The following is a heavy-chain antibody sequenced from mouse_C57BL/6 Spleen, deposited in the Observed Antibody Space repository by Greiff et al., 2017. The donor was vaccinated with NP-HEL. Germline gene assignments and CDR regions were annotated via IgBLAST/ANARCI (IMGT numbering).Heavy chain of an antibody. V-gene: IGHV5-9-1*02. CDR1: GFTFSSYA. CDR3: TSEGIYYDYDGWYFDV. J-gene: IGHJ1*03. CDR2: ISSGGDYI. Sequence: EVKLEESGEGLVKPGGSLKLSCAASGFTFSSYAMSWVRQTPEKRLEWVAYISSGGDYIYYADTVKGRFTISRDNARNTLYLQMSSLKSEDTAMYYCTSEGIYYDYDGWYFDVWGTGTTVTVSS. D-gene: IGHD2-4*01.